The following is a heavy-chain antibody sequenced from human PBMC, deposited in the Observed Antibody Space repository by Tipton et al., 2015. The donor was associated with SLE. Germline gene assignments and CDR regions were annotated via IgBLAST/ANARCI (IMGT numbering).Heavy chain of an antibody. J-gene: IGHJ4*02. Sequence: LRLSCTVSGGSISGQYWSWIRQPPGKRLEYIGYVHSSGMSDFNPSLKSRVTISLDTPKNQFSLRLTSVTAADTALYYCASQNWNYFYWGQGTLVTVSS. V-gene: IGHV4-59*11. CDR3: ASQNWNYFY. CDR1: GGSISGQY. D-gene: IGHD1-7*01. CDR2: VHSSGMS.